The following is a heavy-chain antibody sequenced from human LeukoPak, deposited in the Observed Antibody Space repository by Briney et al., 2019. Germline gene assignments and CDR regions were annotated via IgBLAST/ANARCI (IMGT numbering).Heavy chain of an antibody. V-gene: IGHV2-5*01. CDR3: AQGKCYYESSAGYNWFDP. CDR2: IYWNDDK. CDR1: GFSLNTSGVS. D-gene: IGHD3-22*01. J-gene: IGHJ5*02. Sequence: SGPTLVKPTQTLTLTCTFSGFSLNTSGVSVGWSRQPPGKALEWLALIYWNDDKHYSPSLKSRLTITKDSSKNQVVLTMTNMDPVDTATYYCAQGKCYYESSAGYNWFDPWGQGTLVTVSS.